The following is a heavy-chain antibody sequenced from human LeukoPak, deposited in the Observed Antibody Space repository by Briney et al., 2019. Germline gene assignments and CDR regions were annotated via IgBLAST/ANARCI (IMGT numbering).Heavy chain of an antibody. J-gene: IGHJ3*02. V-gene: IGHV1-69*05. Sequence: GASVKVSCKASGYTFTSYGISWVRQAPGQGLEWMGGIIPIFGTANYAQKFQGRVTITTDESTSTAYMELSSLRSEDTAVYYCARMGGYSGYDRSGHAFDIWGQGTMVTVSS. CDR1: GYTFTSYG. CDR3: ARMGGYSGYDRSGHAFDI. D-gene: IGHD5-12*01. CDR2: IIPIFGTA.